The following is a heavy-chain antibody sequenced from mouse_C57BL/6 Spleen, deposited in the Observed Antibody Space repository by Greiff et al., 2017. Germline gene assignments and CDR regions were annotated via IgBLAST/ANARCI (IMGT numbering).Heavy chain of an antibody. CDR1: GFTFSDYG. CDR3: ARYDYDGVSYCDV. Sequence: EVQVVESGGGLVKPGGSLKLSCAASGFTFSDYGMHWVRQAPEKGLEWVAYISSGSSTIYYADTVKGRFTISRDNAKNTLFLQMTSLRSEDTAMYYCARYDYDGVSYCDVWGTGTTVTVSS. V-gene: IGHV5-17*01. J-gene: IGHJ1*03. D-gene: IGHD2-4*01. CDR2: ISSGSSTI.